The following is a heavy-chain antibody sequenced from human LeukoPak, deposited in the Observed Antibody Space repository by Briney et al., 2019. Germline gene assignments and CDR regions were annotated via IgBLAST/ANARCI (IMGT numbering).Heavy chain of an antibody. CDR3: ARYDILTGPLDY. CDR2: IYYSGST. CDR1: GGSISSGGYY. D-gene: IGHD3-9*01. Sequence: SETLSLTCTVPGGSISSGGYYWSWIRQHPGKGLEWIGYIYYSGSTYYNPSLKSRVTISVDTSKNQFSLKLSSVTAADTAVYYCARYDILTGPLDYWGQGTLVTVSS. V-gene: IGHV4-31*03. J-gene: IGHJ4*02.